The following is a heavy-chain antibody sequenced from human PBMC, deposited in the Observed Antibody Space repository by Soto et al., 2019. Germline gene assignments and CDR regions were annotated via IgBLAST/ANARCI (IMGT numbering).Heavy chain of an antibody. Sequence: SETLSLTCTVSGGSISSGEYYWSWIRQPPGKGLEWIGYIYYTGSTYYKSSLKSRVTISRDTSKNQFSLKVSSVTAADTAVYYCARGNYGGLLLDYWGQGTLVTVSS. CDR3: ARGNYGGLLLDY. V-gene: IGHV4-30-4*01. CDR2: IYYTGST. CDR1: GGSISSGEYY. D-gene: IGHD4-17*01. J-gene: IGHJ4*02.